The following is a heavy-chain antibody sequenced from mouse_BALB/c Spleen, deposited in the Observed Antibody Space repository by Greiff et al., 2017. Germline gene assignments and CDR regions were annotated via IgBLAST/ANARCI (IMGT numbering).Heavy chain of an antibody. CDR2: IYPGSGST. CDR1: GYTFTSYW. V-gene: IGHV1S22*01. Sequence: LQQPGSELVRPGASVKLSCKASGYTFTSYWMHWVKQRPGQGLEWIGNIYPGSGSTNYDEKFKSKATLTVDTSSSTAYMQLSSLTSEDSAVYYCTRSGRSTWFAYWGQGTLVTVSA. D-gene: IGHD3-1*01. CDR3: TRSGRSTWFAY. J-gene: IGHJ3*01.